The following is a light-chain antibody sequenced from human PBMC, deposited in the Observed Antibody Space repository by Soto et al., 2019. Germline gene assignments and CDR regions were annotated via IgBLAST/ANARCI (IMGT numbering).Light chain of an antibody. CDR3: QQRSNWPYLT. Sequence: ESVLTQSPGTLSLSPGERATLSCRASQSVSSNYLAWYQQKPGQAPRLLIYGASTRASGIPDRFSGSGSGTNFTLTIASLEPDDFAVYYCQQRSNWPYLTFGGGTRV. CDR2: GAS. V-gene: IGKV3D-20*02. J-gene: IGKJ4*01. CDR1: QSVSSNY.